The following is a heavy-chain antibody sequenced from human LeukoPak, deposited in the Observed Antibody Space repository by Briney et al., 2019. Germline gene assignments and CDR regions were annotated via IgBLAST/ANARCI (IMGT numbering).Heavy chain of an antibody. CDR3: VSQSYSGSDNFYFHY. Sequence: GGSLRLSCVTSGFMFSTYAMRWVRQAPGKGLEWVSIISGSGERTYYADSVRGRFTVSRGNSKNTLYLQMKSLRAEDTAVYYCVSQSYSGSDNFYFHYWGQGTLVAVSS. CDR2: ISGSGERT. J-gene: IGHJ4*02. D-gene: IGHD1-26*01. V-gene: IGHV3-23*01. CDR1: GFMFSTYA.